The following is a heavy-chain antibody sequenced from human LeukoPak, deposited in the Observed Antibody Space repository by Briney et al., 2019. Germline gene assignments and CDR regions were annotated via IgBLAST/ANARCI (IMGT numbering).Heavy chain of an antibody. CDR3: ARNYDSSFNV. J-gene: IGHJ6*04. CDR2: IYSGGST. V-gene: IGHV3-66*01. Sequence: GGSLRLSCAASGFTFSSYSMNWVRQAPGKGLEWVSVIYSGGSTYYADSVKGRFTISRDNSKNTLYLQMNSLRAEDTAVYYCARNYDSSFNVWGKGTTVTISS. CDR1: GFTFSSYS. D-gene: IGHD3-22*01.